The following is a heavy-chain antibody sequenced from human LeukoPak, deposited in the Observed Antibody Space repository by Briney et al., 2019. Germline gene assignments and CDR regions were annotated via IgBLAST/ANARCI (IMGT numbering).Heavy chain of an antibody. D-gene: IGHD2-2*02. Sequence: SETLSLTCTVSGGSISSYYWSWIRQPPGKGLEWIGYIYYSGSTNYNPSLKSRVTISVDTSKNQFSLKLSSVTAADTAVYYCARESPLGYCSSTSCYMPGAFDIWGQGTMVTVSS. V-gene: IGHV4-59*01. CDR3: ARESPLGYCSSTSCYMPGAFDI. J-gene: IGHJ3*02. CDR2: IYYSGST. CDR1: GGSISSYY.